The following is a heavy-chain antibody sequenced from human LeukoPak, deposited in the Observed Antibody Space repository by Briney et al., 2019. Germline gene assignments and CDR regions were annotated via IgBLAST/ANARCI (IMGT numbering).Heavy chain of an antibody. CDR1: GFTFSTSA. Sequence: GGSMRLSCAASGFTFSTSAMTWVRQAPGKGLEWVSGISGSGATDYADSVKGRFTISRDNSKNTLYLQINSLRAEDTAVYFCAKDLNWGGRWGQGTLVTVSS. CDR3: AKDLNWGGR. J-gene: IGHJ4*02. D-gene: IGHD7-27*01. CDR2: ISGSGAT. V-gene: IGHV3-23*01.